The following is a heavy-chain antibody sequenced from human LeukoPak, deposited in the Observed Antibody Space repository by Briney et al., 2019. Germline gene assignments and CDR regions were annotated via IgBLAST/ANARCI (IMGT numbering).Heavy chain of an antibody. CDR2: IKQDGSEE. CDR1: GFTFSSSW. Sequence: GGSLRLSCAASGFTFSSSWMSWVRQAPGKGLEWVANIKQDGSEEYYVDSVKGRFTISRDNARNSLYLQMNSLRAEDTAVYYCAEGSHFDYWGQGTLVTVSS. J-gene: IGHJ4*02. CDR3: AEGSHFDY. V-gene: IGHV3-7*01.